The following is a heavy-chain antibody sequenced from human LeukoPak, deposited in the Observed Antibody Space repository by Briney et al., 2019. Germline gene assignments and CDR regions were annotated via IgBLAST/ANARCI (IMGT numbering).Heavy chain of an antibody. D-gene: IGHD4-4*01. J-gene: IGHJ4*02. V-gene: IGHV4-34*01. CDR2: INHSGST. CDR3: VSNPYSNYYFDY. CDR1: GGSFSGNH. Sequence: SETLSRTCAVYGGSFSGNHWSWIRQPPGKGLEWIGEINHSGSTNYSPSLKSRVTISVDTSKNQFSLKLSSVTAADTAVYYCVSNPYSNYYFDYWGQGTLVTVSS.